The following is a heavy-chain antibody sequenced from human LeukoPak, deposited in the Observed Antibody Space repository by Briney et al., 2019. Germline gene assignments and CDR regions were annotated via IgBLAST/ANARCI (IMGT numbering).Heavy chain of an antibody. J-gene: IGHJ4*02. CDR2: ISAYNGNT. V-gene: IGHV1-18*01. Sequence: ASVKVSCKASGYTFTSYGISWVRQAPGQGLEWMGWISAYNGNTNYAQKLQGRATMTTDTSTSTAYMELRSLRSDDTAVYYCARTPRYSSGWYHYFDYWGQGTLVTVSS. CDR3: ARTPRYSSGWYHYFDY. CDR1: GYTFTSYG. D-gene: IGHD6-19*01.